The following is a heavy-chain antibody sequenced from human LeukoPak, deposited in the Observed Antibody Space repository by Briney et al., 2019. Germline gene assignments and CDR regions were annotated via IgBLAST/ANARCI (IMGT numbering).Heavy chain of an antibody. Sequence: PSETLSLTCAVYGGSFSGYYWSWIRQPPGKGLEWIGEINHSGSTNYNPSLKSRVTMSVDTSKNQFSLKLSSVTAADTAVYYCAATYYDFWSGPTPFDYWGQGTLVTVSS. CDR1: GGSFSGYY. CDR2: INHSGST. D-gene: IGHD3-3*01. CDR3: AATYYDFWSGPTPFDY. V-gene: IGHV4-34*01. J-gene: IGHJ4*02.